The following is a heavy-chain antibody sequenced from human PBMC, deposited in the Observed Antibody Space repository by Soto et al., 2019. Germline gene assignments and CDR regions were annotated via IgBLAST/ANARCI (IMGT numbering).Heavy chain of an antibody. CDR2: IYYSWST. CDR1: GGSISSVGYY. D-gene: IGHD2-2*02. Sequence: SETLSLTCTVSGGSISSVGYYWIWIRHHPWKGLEWIGYIYYSWSTYYNPSLKSRVTISVDTSKNQFSLKLSSVTAADTAVYYCATVSKGYCSSTSCYTRGVLNNWFDPWGQATLVTVSS. CDR3: ATVSKGYCSSTSCYTRGVLNNWFDP. V-gene: IGHV4-31*03. J-gene: IGHJ5*02.